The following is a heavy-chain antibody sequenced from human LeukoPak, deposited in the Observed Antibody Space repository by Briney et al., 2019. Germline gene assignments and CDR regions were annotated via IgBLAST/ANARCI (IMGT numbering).Heavy chain of an antibody. Sequence: GGSLRLSCVASGFTFSNLAMGWVRQAPGRGLEWVSVISDSGGTTYYADSVKGRFTISRDNSRNTLYLQMNSLRVDDTAVYYCAKDARRYSGWYFFDHWGQGTLVTVSS. CDR1: GFTFSNLA. D-gene: IGHD6-19*01. CDR2: ISDSGGTT. CDR3: AKDARRYSGWYFFDH. J-gene: IGHJ4*02. V-gene: IGHV3-23*01.